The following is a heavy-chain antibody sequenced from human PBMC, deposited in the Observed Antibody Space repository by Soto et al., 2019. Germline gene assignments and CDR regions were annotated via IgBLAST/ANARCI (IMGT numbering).Heavy chain of an antibody. J-gene: IGHJ6*01. Sequence: EVQLVESGGGLVKPGGSLRLSCAASGFTFSTYSMNWVRQAPGKGLEWVSSISSSSSYIYYADSVKGRFTISRDNAKSSLYLQMNGLRAEDTAVYYCARYDSSGYYWPYYYYGMDVW. CDR1: GFTFSTYS. CDR2: ISSSSSYI. D-gene: IGHD3-22*01. V-gene: IGHV3-21*01. CDR3: ARYDSSGYYWPYYYYGMDV.